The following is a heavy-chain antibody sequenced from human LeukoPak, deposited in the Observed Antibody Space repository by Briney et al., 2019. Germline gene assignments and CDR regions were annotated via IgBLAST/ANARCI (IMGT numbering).Heavy chain of an antibody. V-gene: IGHV4-59*02. Sequence: PSETLSLICTVSGASVSNYDGSWLRQPPGEGREWIGHIYYSGSTKYNRSLKSRVAMVVDTSKNQFSLKLTAVTAADTAMYYCARRGGSPLGAFDIWGQGTMVTVSS. CDR1: GASVSNYD. D-gene: IGHD1-26*01. CDR3: ARRGGSPLGAFDI. CDR2: IYYSGST. J-gene: IGHJ3*02.